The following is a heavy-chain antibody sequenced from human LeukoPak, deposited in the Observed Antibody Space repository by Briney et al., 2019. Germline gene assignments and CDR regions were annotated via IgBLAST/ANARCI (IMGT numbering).Heavy chain of an antibody. V-gene: IGHV4-39*07. CDR3: ARVLQEQWLVRVKYYYYYYMDV. CDR1: GGSISSSSYY. Sequence: NPSETLSLTCTVSGGSISSSSYYWGWIRQPPGKGLEWIGSIYYSGSTYYNPSLKSRVTISVDTSKNQFSLKLSSVTAADTAVYYCARVLQEQWLVRVKYYYYYYMDVWGKGTTVTVSS. CDR2: IYYSGST. D-gene: IGHD6-19*01. J-gene: IGHJ6*03.